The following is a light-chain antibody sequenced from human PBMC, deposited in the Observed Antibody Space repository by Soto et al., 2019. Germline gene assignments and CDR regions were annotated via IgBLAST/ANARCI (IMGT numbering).Light chain of an antibody. CDR3: HQYHNFPRT. Sequence: DIQLTQSRSTLSASVGERCTITCPASQSINGWLAWYQQKPGQETNLLVYKASTLESGVPSRVSGSGSGTEVTLTVSSLQPDDFATYYCHQYHNFPRTFGQGTKVDI. CDR2: KAS. CDR1: QSINGW. J-gene: IGKJ1*01. V-gene: IGKV1-5*03.